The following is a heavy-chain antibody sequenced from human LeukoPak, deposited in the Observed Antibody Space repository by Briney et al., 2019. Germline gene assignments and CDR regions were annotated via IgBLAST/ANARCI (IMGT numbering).Heavy chain of an antibody. CDR1: GGSISSYY. CDR2: LFYSGNT. CDR3: GRVRTGNTGSPEYFED. V-gene: IGHV4-59*01. Sequence: SETLSLTCTVSGGSISSYYWSWIRQPPGKGLEWIGYLFYSGNTNSNPSLKSRVTISADTSKNQFSLRLNSVAAADTAVYFCGRVRTGNTGSPEYFEDWGQGTLVTVSS. D-gene: IGHD5-12*01. J-gene: IGHJ1*01.